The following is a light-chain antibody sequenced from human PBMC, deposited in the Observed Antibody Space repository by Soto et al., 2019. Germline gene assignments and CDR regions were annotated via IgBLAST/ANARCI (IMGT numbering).Light chain of an antibody. Sequence: DIQMTQSPSTLSASVGDRVTITCRATQSIDILLAWYQQKPGKAPNLLIYKASILESGVPSRFSGSASGTEFTLTISSLQPDDFASYYCQQYYRYPRTFGQGTKVEIK. J-gene: IGKJ1*01. V-gene: IGKV1-5*03. CDR2: KAS. CDR3: QQYYRYPRT. CDR1: QSIDIL.